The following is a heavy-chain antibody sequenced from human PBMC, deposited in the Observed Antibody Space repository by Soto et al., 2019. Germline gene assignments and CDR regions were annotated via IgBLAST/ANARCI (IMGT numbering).Heavy chain of an antibody. CDR2: FYYSGIT. Sequence: SETLSLTCTVSGGSVSSGNYYWSWIRQPPGKGLEWIGYFYYSGITNYNPSLKNRVTISVDTSKNQFSLNLSSVTTADTAVYYCAVPPPWEPRPFQHWGQGTLVTVSS. D-gene: IGHD1-26*01. J-gene: IGHJ1*01. CDR1: GGSVSSGNYY. CDR3: AVPPPWEPRPFQH. V-gene: IGHV4-61*01.